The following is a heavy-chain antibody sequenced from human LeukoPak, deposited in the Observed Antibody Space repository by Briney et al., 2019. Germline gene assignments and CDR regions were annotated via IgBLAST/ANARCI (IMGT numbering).Heavy chain of an antibody. Sequence: SVKVSCKASGGTFSSYAISWVRQAPGQGLEWMGRIIPIFGTANYAQKFQGRVTITTDESTRTAYMELSSLRSEDTAVYYFARDSGYSSSWYQKTPSDDYWGQGTLVTVSS. CDR3: ARDSGYSSSWYQKTPSDDY. CDR2: IIPIFGTA. D-gene: IGHD6-13*01. CDR1: GGTFSSYA. V-gene: IGHV1-69*05. J-gene: IGHJ4*02.